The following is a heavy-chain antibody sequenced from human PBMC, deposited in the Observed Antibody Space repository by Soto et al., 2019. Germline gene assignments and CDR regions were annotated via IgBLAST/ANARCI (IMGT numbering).Heavy chain of an antibody. CDR1: GFTFSNYG. J-gene: IGHJ6*02. CDR2: ISYDGSNK. CDR3: AKEVWRGPMDV. D-gene: IGHD3-3*01. V-gene: IGHV3-30*18. Sequence: HVHMVESVGGVVKPGRYLRISCAACGFTFSNYGTHWVRQAPGKGLEWVAVISYDGSNKYYAESVKGRFTISRDNSKNTLYLQMNSLRAEDTSVYYCAKEVWRGPMDVWGQGTTVTVS.